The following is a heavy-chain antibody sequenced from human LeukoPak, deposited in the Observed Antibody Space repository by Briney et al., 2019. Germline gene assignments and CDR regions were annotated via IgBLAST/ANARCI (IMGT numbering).Heavy chain of an antibody. CDR1: GFTFSSSA. J-gene: IGHJ4*02. CDR3: ARDQRASSGEWLSFDY. Sequence: GGSLRLSCAASGFTFSSSAMSWVRQAPGRGLEWVSALSASGDSTYYADSVKGRLTISRDNSRNTLYLQMNSLRVEDTAVYYCARDQRASSGEWLSFDYWGQGTLVTVSS. D-gene: IGHD3-3*01. CDR2: LSASGDST. V-gene: IGHV3-23*01.